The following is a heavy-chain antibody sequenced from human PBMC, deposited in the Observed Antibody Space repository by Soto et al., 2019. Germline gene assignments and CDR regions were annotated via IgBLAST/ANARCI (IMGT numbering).Heavy chain of an antibody. CDR3: AKDIYTVVVVPAAMASDY. CDR1: GFTFSSYG. V-gene: IGHV3-30*18. Sequence: PGGSLRLSCAASGFTFSSYGMHWVRQAPGKGLEWVAVISYDGSNKYYADSVKGRFTISRDNSKNTLYLQMNSLRAEDTAVYYCAKDIYTVVVVPAAMASDYWGQGTLVTVSS. CDR2: ISYDGSNK. J-gene: IGHJ4*02. D-gene: IGHD2-2*01.